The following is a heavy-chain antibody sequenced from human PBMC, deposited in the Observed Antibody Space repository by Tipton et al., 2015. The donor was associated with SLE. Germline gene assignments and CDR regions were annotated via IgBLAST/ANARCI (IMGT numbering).Heavy chain of an antibody. V-gene: IGHV4-39*07. CDR1: GGSISSSGYD. CDR3: ARDDSLRPRIAAAGPTGYFDL. J-gene: IGHJ2*01. CDR2: FYHSGST. D-gene: IGHD6-13*01. Sequence: LSLTCTVSGGSISSSGYDWGWIRQPPGKGLEWIGSFYHSGSTYYNPSLKSRVTISVDTSKNQFSLKLSSVTAADTAVYYCARDDSLRPRIAAAGPTGYFDLWGRGTLVTVSS.